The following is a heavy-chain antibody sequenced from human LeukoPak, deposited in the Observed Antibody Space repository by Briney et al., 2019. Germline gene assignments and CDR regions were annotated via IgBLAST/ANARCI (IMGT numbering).Heavy chain of an antibody. Sequence: SETLSLTCSVSGVSISSNYWSWIRQPAGKGLEWIGRIHSTGSTNYNPSLKSRVSISLDESKNQFSVKLTSVTAADTAVYYCAGGSNGYYYPFGYWGQEALVTVSS. CDR3: AGGSNGYYYPFGY. D-gene: IGHD3-22*01. V-gene: IGHV4-4*07. CDR1: GVSISSNY. J-gene: IGHJ4*02. CDR2: IHSTGST.